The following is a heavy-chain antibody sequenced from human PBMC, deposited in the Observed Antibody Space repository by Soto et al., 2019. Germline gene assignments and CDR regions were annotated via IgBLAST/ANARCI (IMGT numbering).Heavy chain of an antibody. D-gene: IGHD2-21*02. CDR3: AKGVATAVPALDY. Sequence: GGSLRLSCVASGFSFDDFVMNWVRQRPGKGLEWVSSVSWNSGAKLYADSVKGRFAISRDSAKKSVYLQMNSLRPDDTAFYYCAKGVATAVPALDYWGQGTMVTVS. CDR2: VSWNSGAK. V-gene: IGHV3-9*01. J-gene: IGHJ4*02. CDR1: GFSFDDFV.